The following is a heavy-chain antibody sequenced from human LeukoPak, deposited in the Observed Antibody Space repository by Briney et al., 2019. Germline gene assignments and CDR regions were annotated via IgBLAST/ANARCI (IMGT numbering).Heavy chain of an antibody. CDR2: ISGSGGST. J-gene: IGHJ4*02. V-gene: IGHV3-23*01. CDR1: GFTFSSYA. D-gene: IGHD3-9*01. CDR3: AKETSNYDILTGYYRGGSDY. Sequence: PGGSLRLSCAASGFTFSSYAMSWVRQAPGKGLEWVSAISGSGGSTYYADSVKGRFTISRDNSKNTLYLQMNSLRAEDTAVYYCAKETSNYDILTGYYRGGSDYWGQGTLVTVSS.